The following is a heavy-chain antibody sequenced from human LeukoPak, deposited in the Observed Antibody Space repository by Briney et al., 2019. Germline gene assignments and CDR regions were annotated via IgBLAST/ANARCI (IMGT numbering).Heavy chain of an antibody. CDR1: GYTFTGYY. CDR2: INPNSGGT. J-gene: IGHJ5*02. V-gene: IGHV1-2*02. D-gene: IGHD2-15*01. Sequence: GASVKVSCKASGYTFTGYYMHWVRQAPGQGLEGMGWINPNSGGTNYAQKLQGRVTMTRDTSTSTAYMELSRLRSDDPAVYYCARGGYCSGGSCYPSWGFDPWGQGTLVTVSS. CDR3: ARGGYCSGGSCYPSWGFDP.